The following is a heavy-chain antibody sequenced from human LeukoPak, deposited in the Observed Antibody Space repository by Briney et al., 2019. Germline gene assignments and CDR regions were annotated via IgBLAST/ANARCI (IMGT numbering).Heavy chain of an antibody. V-gene: IGHV4-39*07. Sequence: SETLSLTCTVSGGSISSSSYYWGWIRQPPGKGLEWIGSIYYSGSTNYNPSLKSRVTISVDTSKNQFSLKLSSVTAADTAVYYCARASRYNYGSGSHIDYWGQGTLVTVSS. D-gene: IGHD3-10*01. CDR1: GGSISSSSYY. J-gene: IGHJ4*02. CDR2: IYYSGST. CDR3: ARASRYNYGSGSHIDY.